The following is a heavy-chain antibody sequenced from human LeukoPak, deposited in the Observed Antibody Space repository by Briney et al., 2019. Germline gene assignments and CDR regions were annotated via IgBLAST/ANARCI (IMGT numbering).Heavy chain of an antibody. V-gene: IGHV4-34*01. CDR3: ARGGYYYDSSGYYYY. J-gene: IGHJ4*02. CDR1: GGSFSGYY. CDR2: INHSGST. Sequence: SETLSLTCAVYGGSFSGYYWSWIRQPPGKGLEWIGEINHSGSTNYNPSLKSRVTISVDTSKNQFSLKLSSVTAADTAVYYCARGGYYYDSSGYYYYWGQGTLVTVSS. D-gene: IGHD3-22*01.